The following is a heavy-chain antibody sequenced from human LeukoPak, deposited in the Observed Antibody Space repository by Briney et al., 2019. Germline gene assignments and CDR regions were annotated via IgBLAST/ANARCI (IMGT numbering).Heavy chain of an antibody. J-gene: IGHJ4*02. CDR1: GDSVPGSGVG. CDR3: ARSKNYAFDF. V-gene: IGHV6-1*01. Sequence: WQTPSLTCVVSGDSVPGSGVGWHWIRQSPSRGLEWLGKTYYWSKWYYDYAISVKSRITIKPDTSRNQFSLQLDSVTPDDTAMYFCARSKNYAFDFWGPGVLVTVSS. D-gene: IGHD1-7*01. CDR2: TYYWSKWYY.